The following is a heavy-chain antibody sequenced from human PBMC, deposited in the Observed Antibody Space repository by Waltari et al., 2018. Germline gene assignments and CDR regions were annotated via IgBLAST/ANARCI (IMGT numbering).Heavy chain of an antibody. CDR1: GFIFSSYA. V-gene: IGHV3-23*01. J-gene: IGHJ4*02. CDR3: AKCIAVAGLFDY. D-gene: IGHD6-19*01. Sequence: EVQLLESGGGLVQPGGSLRLSCAASGFIFSSYAMSWVRQAPGKGVEWVSGISGSGSSTYYADSVKGRFTISRDNSKHTLYLQMNSLRAEDTAVYYCAKCIAVAGLFDYWGQGTLVTVSS. CDR2: ISGSGSST.